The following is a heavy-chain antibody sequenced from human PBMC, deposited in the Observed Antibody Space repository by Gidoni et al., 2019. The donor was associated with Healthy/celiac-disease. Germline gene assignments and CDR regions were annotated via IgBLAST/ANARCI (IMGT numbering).Heavy chain of an antibody. CDR2: INHSGST. D-gene: IGHD5-18*01. J-gene: IGHJ4*02. CDR3: ARGLVKRGYSYGLGSYFDY. Sequence: QVQLQQWGAGLLKPSETLSLTCAVYGGSFSGYYWSWIRQPPGKGLEWIGEINHSGSTNYNPSLKSRVTISVDTSKNQFSLKLSSVTAADTAVYYCARGLVKRGYSYGLGSYFDYWGQGTLVTVSS. CDR1: GGSFSGYY. V-gene: IGHV4-34*01.